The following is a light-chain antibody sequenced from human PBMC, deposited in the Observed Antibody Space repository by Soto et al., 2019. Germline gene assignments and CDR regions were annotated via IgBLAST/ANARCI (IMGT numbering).Light chain of an antibody. CDR3: QQRSKWIT. CDR1: QSVSSY. J-gene: IGKJ4*01. V-gene: IGKV3-11*01. Sequence: EIVLTQSPATLSLSPGERATLSCRASQSVSSYLAWYQQRPGQAPRLLIYDASNRATGIPARFSGSGSGTDFTLTISSLDPEDFAVYYCQQRSKWITFGGGTKVEI. CDR2: DAS.